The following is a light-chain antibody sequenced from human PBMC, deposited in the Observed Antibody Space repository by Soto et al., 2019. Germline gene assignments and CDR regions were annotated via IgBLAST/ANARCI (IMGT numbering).Light chain of an antibody. Sequence: EIVLTQSPATLSVSPGERATLSCRASQSLSFNLAWYQQKPGQAHRLLIYAAYTRATGIQARFSGSGSGTEFTLTIRSLQSEDFAVYYCKQYYRWPQTFGQGTKVDIK. J-gene: IGKJ1*01. V-gene: IGKV3-15*01. CDR2: AAY. CDR1: QSLSFN. CDR3: KQYYRWPQT.